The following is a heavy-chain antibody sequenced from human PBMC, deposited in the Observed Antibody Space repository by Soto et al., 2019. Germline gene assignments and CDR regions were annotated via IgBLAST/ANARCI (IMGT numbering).Heavy chain of an antibody. V-gene: IGHV3-30*03. J-gene: IGHJ4*02. CDR2: ISYDGSNK. CDR3: AREEIVGGTSRY. CDR1: GFTFRSYG. D-gene: IGHD1-26*01. Sequence: GGSLRLSCAASGFTFRSYGMHWVRQAPGKGLEWVSVISYDGSNKYYADSVKGRFTISRDNSKNTLYLQMSSLRVEDTAVYYCAREEIVGGTSRYWGQGTLVTVSS.